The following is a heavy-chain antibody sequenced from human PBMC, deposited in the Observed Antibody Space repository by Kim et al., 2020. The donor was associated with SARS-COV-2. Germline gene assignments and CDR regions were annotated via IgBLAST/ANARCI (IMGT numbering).Heavy chain of an antibody. V-gene: IGHV4-59*09. Sequence: IYSSGSTTYPPSHKSRAPTSVDTSKNQFSLKLSSVTAADTAVYYCAGGFDYWGQGTLVTVSS. CDR3: AGGFDY. J-gene: IGHJ4*02. CDR2: IYSSGST.